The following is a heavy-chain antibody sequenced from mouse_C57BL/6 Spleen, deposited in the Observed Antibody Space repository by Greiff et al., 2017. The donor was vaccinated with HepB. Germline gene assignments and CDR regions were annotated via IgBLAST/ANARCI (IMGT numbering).Heavy chain of an antibody. Sequence: EVQLQQSGPELVKPGASVKISCKASGYTFTDYYMNWVKQSHGKSLEWIGDINPNNGGTSYNQKFKGKATLTVDKSSSTAYMELRSLTSEDSAVYYCARGGYDEAYWGQGTLVTVSA. D-gene: IGHD2-12*01. V-gene: IGHV1-26*01. J-gene: IGHJ3*01. CDR2: INPNNGGT. CDR3: ARGGYDEAY. CDR1: GYTFTDYY.